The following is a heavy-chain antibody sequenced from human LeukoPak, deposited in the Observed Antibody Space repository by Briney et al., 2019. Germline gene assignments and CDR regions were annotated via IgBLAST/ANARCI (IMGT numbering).Heavy chain of an antibody. V-gene: IGHV3-48*03. Sequence: GGPLRLSCAASGFTFSSFEMNWVWQAPGRGLEWLSHISTSGSTIYYADSVKGRFTISRDNAKNSLYLQMNSLRAEDTAVYYCARDPRSYDAFDIWGQGTMVTVSS. J-gene: IGHJ3*02. CDR1: GFTFSSFE. CDR2: ISTSGSTI. D-gene: IGHD1-26*01. CDR3: ARDPRSYDAFDI.